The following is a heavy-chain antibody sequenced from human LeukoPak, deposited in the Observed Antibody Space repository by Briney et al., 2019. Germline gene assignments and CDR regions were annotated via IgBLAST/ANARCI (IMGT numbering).Heavy chain of an antibody. CDR2: INPNSGGT. V-gene: IGHV1-2*06. Sequence: ASVKVSCKASGYTFTGYYMHWVRQAPGQGLEWMGRINPNSGGTNYAQKFQGRVTMTRGTSISTAYMELSRLRSDDTAVYYCARAWNYYDSSGYGYYWGQGTLVTVSS. CDR3: ARAWNYYDSSGYGYY. J-gene: IGHJ4*02. CDR1: GYTFTGYY. D-gene: IGHD3-22*01.